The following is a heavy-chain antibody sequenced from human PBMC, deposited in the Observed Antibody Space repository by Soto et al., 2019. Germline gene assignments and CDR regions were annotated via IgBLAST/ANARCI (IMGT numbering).Heavy chain of an antibody. CDR3: ARQALAIEWLRSMGAGEANGFDP. D-gene: IGHD5-12*01. Sequence: QLQLQESGPGLLKPSETLSLTCTVSGGSISSSSYYWGWIRQPPGKGLEWIGSIYYSGSTYYNPSLKSRVTLSVDTSKYQFSLKLSSVTAADTEVYYCARQALAIEWLRSMGAGEANGFDPWGQVTLVTVSS. CDR2: IYYSGST. V-gene: IGHV4-39*01. J-gene: IGHJ5*02. CDR1: GGSISSSSYY.